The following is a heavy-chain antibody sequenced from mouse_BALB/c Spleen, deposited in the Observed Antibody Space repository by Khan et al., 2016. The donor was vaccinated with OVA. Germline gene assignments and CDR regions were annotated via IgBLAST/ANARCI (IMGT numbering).Heavy chain of an antibody. J-gene: IGHJ2*01. CDR1: GFTFSRFG. V-gene: IGHV5-17*02. CDR2: ISSGSSTI. Sequence: EVQVVESGGGLVQPGGSRKLSCAASGFTFSRFGMHWVRQAPEKGLEWVAYISSGSSTIYYGDTVKGRFPISRDNPKNTLFLQMTSLRSEDTAMYYCARDSNFDYWGQGTTLTVSS. CDR3: ARDSNFDY.